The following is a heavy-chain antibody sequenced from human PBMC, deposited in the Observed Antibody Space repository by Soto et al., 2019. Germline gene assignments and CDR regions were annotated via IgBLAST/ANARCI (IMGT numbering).Heavy chain of an antibody. CDR2: IYYSGST. CDR3: AAQPRVWGSYRYPYYYGMDV. V-gene: IGHV4-39*01. J-gene: IGHJ6*02. CDR1: GGSISSSSYY. Sequence: SETLSLTCTVSGGSISSSSYYWGWIRQPPGKGLEWIGSIYYSGSTYYNPSLKSRVTISVDTSKNQFSLKLSSVTAADTAVYYCAAQPRVWGSYRYPYYYGMDVWGQGTTVTVSS. D-gene: IGHD3-16*02.